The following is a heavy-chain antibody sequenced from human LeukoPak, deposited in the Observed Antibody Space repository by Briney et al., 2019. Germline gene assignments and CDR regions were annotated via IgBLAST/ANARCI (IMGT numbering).Heavy chain of an antibody. V-gene: IGHV3-74*01. CDR3: ARRINYYDSSGYYYVRYFDS. D-gene: IGHD3-22*01. J-gene: IGHJ4*02. Sequence: GGSLRLSCAASGFTFSSYWMYWVRQAPGKVPVWVARINTDGSSLNYADSVKGRFTISRDNAKNTLYLQMNSLGAEDTAVYYCARRINYYDSSGYYYVRYFDSWGQGTLVAVSS. CDR2: INTDGSSL. CDR1: GFTFSSYW.